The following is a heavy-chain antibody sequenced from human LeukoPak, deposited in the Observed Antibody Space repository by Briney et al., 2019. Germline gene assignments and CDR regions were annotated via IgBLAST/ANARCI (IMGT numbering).Heavy chain of an antibody. CDR3: ASPITRVILHDAFDI. Sequence: GSLRLFCSASGFTFRCYSMNLVRPAPGKGLELVSSISSSSSYIYYADSVKGRFTISRDNAKNSLYLQMNSLRAEDTAVYYCASPITRVILHDAFDIWGQGTMVTVSS. CDR2: ISSSSSYI. CDR1: GFTFRCYS. V-gene: IGHV3-21*01. J-gene: IGHJ3*02. D-gene: IGHD1-14*01.